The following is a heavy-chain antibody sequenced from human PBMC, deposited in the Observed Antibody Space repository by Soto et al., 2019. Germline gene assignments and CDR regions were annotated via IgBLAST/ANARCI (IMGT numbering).Heavy chain of an antibody. V-gene: IGHV1-8*02. CDR2: MNPDNGNT. Sequence: GASGKVCSKDSGYTFTNSGTNWGRPAPAQGFEWMGWMNPDNGNTNYAQKFQGRVTMTRNTSISTAYMELSSLRSEDTAVYYCARDRSITLNDFDIWGQGTMVTV. J-gene: IGHJ3*02. CDR3: ARDRSITLNDFDI. CDR1: GYTFTNSG. D-gene: IGHD6-6*01.